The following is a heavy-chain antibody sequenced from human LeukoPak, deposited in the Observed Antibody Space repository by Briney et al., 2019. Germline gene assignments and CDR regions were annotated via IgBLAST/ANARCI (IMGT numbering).Heavy chain of an antibody. J-gene: IGHJ4*02. CDR1: GFTFSSKY. D-gene: IGHD3-22*01. Sequence: GGSLRLSCAASGFTFSSKYMSWVRQAPGKGLEGVAVIYSGGSTYYADSVKGRFTISRDNSKNTLYLQMNSLRAEDTAVYYCANNYNYYDSSGYYSPRDYWGQGTLVTVSS. CDR2: IYSGGST. V-gene: IGHV3-66*01. CDR3: ANNYNYYDSSGYYSPRDY.